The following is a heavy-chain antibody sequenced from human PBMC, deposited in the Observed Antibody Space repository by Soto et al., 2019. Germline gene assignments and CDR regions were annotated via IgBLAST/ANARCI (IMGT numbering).Heavy chain of an antibody. CDR3: AGVVGALGHCFDP. V-gene: IGHV1-18*01. CDR2: ISAYNGNT. D-gene: IGHD1-26*01. J-gene: IGHJ5*02. CDR1: GYTFTSYG. Sequence: ASVKVSCKASGYTFTSYGISWVRQAPGQGLEWMGRISAYNGNTNYAQKLQGRVTMTTDTSTSRAYMELRSLRSDDTAVYYGAGVVGALGHCFDPWGQGTLVTVSS.